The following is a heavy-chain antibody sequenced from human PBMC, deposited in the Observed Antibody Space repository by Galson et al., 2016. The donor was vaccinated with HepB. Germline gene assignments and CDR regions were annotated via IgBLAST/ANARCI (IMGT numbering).Heavy chain of an antibody. CDR2: IKKDGSEQ. CDR1: GFPFSDYW. J-gene: IGHJ4*02. V-gene: IGHV3-7*03. Sequence: SLRLSCAASGFPFSDYWMTWVRQAPGKGLEWVANIKKDGSEQFYVDSVRGRFTISRDNDKNSVYLQMHSLRAEDTAIYYCAGGAGWESDYWGQGTLVTVSS. CDR3: AGGAGWESDY. D-gene: IGHD1-26*01.